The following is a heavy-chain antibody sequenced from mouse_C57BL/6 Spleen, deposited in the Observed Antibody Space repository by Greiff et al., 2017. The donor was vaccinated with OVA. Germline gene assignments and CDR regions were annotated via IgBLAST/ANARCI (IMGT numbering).Heavy chain of an antibody. J-gene: IGHJ2*01. CDR2: ISSGGSYT. Sequence: DVQLQESGGDLVKPGGSLKLSCAASGFTFSSYGMSWVRQTPDKRLEWVATISSGGSYTYYPDSVKGRFTISRDNAKNTLYLQMSSLKSEDTAMYDCARPYYYGSSFDYWGQGTTLTVSS. V-gene: IGHV5-6*01. CDR3: ARPYYYGSSFDY. CDR1: GFTFSSYG. D-gene: IGHD1-1*01.